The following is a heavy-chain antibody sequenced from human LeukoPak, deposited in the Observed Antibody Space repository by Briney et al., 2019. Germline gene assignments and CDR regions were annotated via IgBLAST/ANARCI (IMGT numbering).Heavy chain of an antibody. D-gene: IGHD3-3*01. CDR1: GYTLTELS. J-gene: IGHJ4*02. Sequence: ASVKVSCKASGYTLTELSMHWVRQAPGKGLEWMGGFDPEDGETIYAQKFQGRVTMTEDTSTDTAYMELSSLRSEDTAVYYCATAVVTYYDFWSGYYTYWGQGTLVTVSS. CDR3: ATAVVTYYDFWSGYYTY. CDR2: FDPEDGET. V-gene: IGHV1-24*01.